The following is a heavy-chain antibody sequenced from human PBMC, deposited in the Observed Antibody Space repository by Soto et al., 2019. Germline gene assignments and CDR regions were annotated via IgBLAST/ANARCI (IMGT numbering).Heavy chain of an antibody. Sequence: QVQLVESGGGVVQPGRSLRLSCAASGFTFSSYAMHWVRQAPGKGLEWVAVISYDGSNKYYADSVKGRFTICRDNSKNXLYLQMNSLRAEDTAVYYCARDRYGDYGPLSWFDTWGQGTLVTVSS. CDR3: ARDRYGDYGPLSWFDT. CDR1: GFTFSSYA. D-gene: IGHD4-17*01. J-gene: IGHJ5*02. CDR2: ISYDGSNK. V-gene: IGHV3-30-3*01.